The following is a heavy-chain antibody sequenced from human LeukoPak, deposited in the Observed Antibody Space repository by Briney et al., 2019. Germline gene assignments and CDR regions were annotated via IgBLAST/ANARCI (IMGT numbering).Heavy chain of an antibody. CDR2: INHSGST. D-gene: IGHD3-10*01. V-gene: IGHV4-34*01. Sequence: PSETLSLTCAVYGGSFSGYYWSWIRQPPGKGLEWIGEINHSGSTNYNPSLTSRVTISVDTSKNQFSLKLSSVTAADTAVYYCARTRGTMVRGVPPQSSGWFDPWGQGTLVIVSS. J-gene: IGHJ5*02. CDR1: GGSFSGYY. CDR3: ARTRGTMVRGVPPQSSGWFDP.